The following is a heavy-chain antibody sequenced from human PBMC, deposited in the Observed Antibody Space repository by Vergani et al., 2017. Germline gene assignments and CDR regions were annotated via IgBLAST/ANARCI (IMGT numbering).Heavy chain of an antibody. CDR2: INHSGST. D-gene: IGHD3-3*01. J-gene: IGHJ6*02. CDR3: ARGGVGDFWSGYRYYYGMDV. CDR1: GGSFSGYY. Sequence: QVQLQQWGAGLLKPSETLSLTCAVYGGSFSGYYWSWIRQPPGKGLEWIGEINHSGSTNYNPSLKSRVTISVDTSKNQFSLKLSSVTAADTAVYYCARGGVGDFWSGYRYYYGMDVWGQGTTVTVSS. V-gene: IGHV4-34*01.